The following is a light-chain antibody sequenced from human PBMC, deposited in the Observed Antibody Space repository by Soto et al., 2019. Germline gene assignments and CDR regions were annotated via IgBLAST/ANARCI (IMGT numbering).Light chain of an antibody. V-gene: IGKV3-15*01. CDR2: GAS. J-gene: IGKJ1*01. CDR3: QQYNNWPPDRT. Sequence: EIGMTQSPATLSVSPGERATLSCRASQSVSSNLAWYQQKPGQAPRLLIYGASTRATGIPARFSGSGSGTELTLTISSLQSEDFAIYFCQQYNNWPPDRTFGQGTKVEIK. CDR1: QSVSSN.